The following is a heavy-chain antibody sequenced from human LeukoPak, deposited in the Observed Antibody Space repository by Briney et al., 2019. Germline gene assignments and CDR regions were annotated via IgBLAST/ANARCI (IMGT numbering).Heavy chain of an antibody. CDR2: ISSSGSTI. J-gene: IGHJ4*02. V-gene: IGHV3-11*04. CDR1: GFTFSDYY. CDR3: ARWAAAGMGDIDY. D-gene: IGHD6-13*01. Sequence: PGGSLRLSCAASGFTFSDYYMSWIRQAPGKGLEWVSYISSSGSTIYYADSVKGRLTISRDNAKNSLYLQMNSLRAEDTAVYYCARWAAAGMGDIDYWGQGTLVTVSS.